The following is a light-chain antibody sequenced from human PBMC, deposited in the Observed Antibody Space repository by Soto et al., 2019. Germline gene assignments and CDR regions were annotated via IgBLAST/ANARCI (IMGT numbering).Light chain of an antibody. CDR2: AAS. Sequence: DIQMTQSPSSLSASVGDRVTITCRASQGISNFLAWYQHKPGKVPKLLIYAASTLQSGVPSRFSGSGSGTDFTLNISSLQPEDIATYYCQKYKSALSLTFGGGTKVEIK. CDR3: QKYKSALSLT. CDR1: QGISNF. J-gene: IGKJ4*01. V-gene: IGKV1-27*01.